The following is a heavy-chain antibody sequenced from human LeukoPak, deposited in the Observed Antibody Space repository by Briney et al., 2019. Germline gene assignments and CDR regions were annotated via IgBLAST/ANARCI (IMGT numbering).Heavy chain of an antibody. D-gene: IGHD5-18*01. V-gene: IGHV3-74*01. CDR2: INSDGSST. Sequence: GGSLRLSCAASGFTFSSYWMHWVRQAPAKGLVWVSRINSDGSSTSYADSVKGRFTISRDNAKNTLYLQMNSLRAEDTAVYYCARDTAMANYYYYGMDVWGQGTTVTVSS. J-gene: IGHJ6*02. CDR1: GFTFSSYW. CDR3: ARDTAMANYYYYGMDV.